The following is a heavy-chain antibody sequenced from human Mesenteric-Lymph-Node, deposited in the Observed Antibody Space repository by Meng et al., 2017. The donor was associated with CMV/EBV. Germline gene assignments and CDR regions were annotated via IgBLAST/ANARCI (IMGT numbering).Heavy chain of an antibody. CDR3: GGGGGHRSAWVDY. J-gene: IGHJ4*02. Sequence: SGHSITRGGYYWSWIRQHPEGDLVWIGFTYYGENTYSIPSLESRVTVSLDTSKNQFSLKLTSVTAADTAVYYCGGGGGHRSAWVDYWGQGTLVTVSS. V-gene: IGHV4-31*02. CDR1: GHSITRGGYY. D-gene: IGHD3-10*01. CDR2: TYYGENT.